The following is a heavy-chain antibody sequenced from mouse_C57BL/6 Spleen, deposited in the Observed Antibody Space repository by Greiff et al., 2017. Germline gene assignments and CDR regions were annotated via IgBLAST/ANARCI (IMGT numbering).Heavy chain of an antibody. CDR1: GYTFNSYW. Sequence: QVQLQQPGAEFVKPGASVKLSCKASGYTFNSYWMHWVKQRPGRGLEWIGRIDPNSGGTKYNEKFKSKATLTVDKPTSTAYMQLISLTSEDSAVYYCARSDYYGSSYDRYFDVWGTGTTVTVSS. V-gene: IGHV1-72*01. CDR2: IDPNSGGT. CDR3: ARSDYYGSSYDRYFDV. D-gene: IGHD1-1*01. J-gene: IGHJ1*03.